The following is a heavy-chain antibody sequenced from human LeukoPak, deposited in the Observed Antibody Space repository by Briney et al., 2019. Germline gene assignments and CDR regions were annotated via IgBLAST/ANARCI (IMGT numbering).Heavy chain of an antibody. J-gene: IGHJ5*02. CDR3: ARDSEGHYGSGSYVNWFDP. CDR2: IYYSGST. D-gene: IGHD3-10*01. CDR1: GGSISSGGYY. Sequence: SQTLSLTCTVSGGSISSGGYYWSWIRQRPGKGLEWIAYIYYSGSTYYNPSLKSRVTISVDTPKNQFSLKLSSVTAADTAVYYCARDSEGHYGSGSYVNWFDPWGQGTLVTVSS. V-gene: IGHV4-31*03.